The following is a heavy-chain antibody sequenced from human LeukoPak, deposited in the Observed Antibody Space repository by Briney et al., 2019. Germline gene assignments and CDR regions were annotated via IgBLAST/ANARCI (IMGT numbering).Heavy chain of an antibody. J-gene: IGHJ3*02. V-gene: IGHV3-66*01. Sequence: GGSLRLSCAASGFTVSSNYMSWVRQAPGKGLEWVSVIYSGGSTYYADSVKGRFTISRDNSKNTLYLQMNSLRAEDTAVYYCARDISMVYAFDIWGQGTMVTVSS. D-gene: IGHD3-10*01. CDR1: GFTVSSNY. CDR3: ARDISMVYAFDI. CDR2: IYSGGST.